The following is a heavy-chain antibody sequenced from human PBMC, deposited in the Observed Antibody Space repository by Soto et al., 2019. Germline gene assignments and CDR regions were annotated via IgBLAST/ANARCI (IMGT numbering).Heavy chain of an antibody. CDR3: ASHYGDYPSWFGP. CDR2: INPNSGGT. CDR1: GHSFTNYY. V-gene: IGHV1-2*02. D-gene: IGHD4-17*01. J-gene: IGHJ5*02. Sequence: ASVKVSCKASGHSFTNYYLHWVRQAPGQGLEWMGWINPNSGGTKYAQKFQGRVTMTRDTSINTVYMELSSLRSDDTAVYFCASHYGDYPSWFGPWGQVTLVTVSS.